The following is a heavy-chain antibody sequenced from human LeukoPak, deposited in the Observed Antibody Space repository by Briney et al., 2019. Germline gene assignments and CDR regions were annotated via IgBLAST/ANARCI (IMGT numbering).Heavy chain of an antibody. Sequence: GGSLRLSCAASGFTFSDYYMSWIRQAPGKGLEWVSYISSRSGSSIYYADSVKGRFTVSRDNAKNSLYLQMNSLRAEDTAVYYCARERQQLVRAHDYWGQGTLVTVSS. CDR1: GFTFSDYY. D-gene: IGHD6-13*01. CDR2: ISSRSGSSI. CDR3: ARERQQLVRAHDY. V-gene: IGHV3-11*04. J-gene: IGHJ4*02.